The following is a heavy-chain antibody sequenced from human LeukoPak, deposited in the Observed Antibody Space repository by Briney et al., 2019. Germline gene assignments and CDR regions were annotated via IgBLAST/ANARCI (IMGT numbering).Heavy chain of an antibody. CDR2: IDPSDSYT. D-gene: IGHD5-12*01. V-gene: IGHV5-10-1*01. CDR3: ARGGKSAYGWFDP. Sequence: GESLKISFKGSGYSFTSYWISWGRQMPGKGLEWMGTIDPSDSYTNYSPSFQGHVPISADKSISTAYLQWSSLKASDTAMYYCARGGKSAYGWFDPWGQGALVTVSS. CDR1: GYSFTSYW. J-gene: IGHJ5*02.